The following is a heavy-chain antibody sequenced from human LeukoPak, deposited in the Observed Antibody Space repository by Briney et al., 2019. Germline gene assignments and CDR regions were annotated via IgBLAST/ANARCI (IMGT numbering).Heavy chain of an antibody. CDR1: GLTVSSDY. CDR2: ISTSSQT. Sequence: HPGGSLRLSCAASGLTVSSDYMSWVRQAPGKGLEWVSVISTSSQTFYADSVRGRFTISRDISRNVLNLQMNSLRVEDTAVYYCATIDYWGQGTLVTVSS. V-gene: IGHV3-66*01. J-gene: IGHJ4*02. CDR3: ATIDY.